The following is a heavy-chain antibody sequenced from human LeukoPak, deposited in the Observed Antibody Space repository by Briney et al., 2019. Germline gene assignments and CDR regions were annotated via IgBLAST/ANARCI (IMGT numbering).Heavy chain of an antibody. CDR3: ARDGDYSNYASWFDP. CDR1: GYTLSELS. V-gene: IGHV1-24*01. Sequence: AASVTVSCTVSGYTLSELSMHWVRQAPGKGLERMGGFDPEDGETIYAQKFQGRVTITADESTSTAYMELSSLRSEDTAVYYCARDGDYSNYASWFDPWGQGTLVTVSS. D-gene: IGHD4-11*01. J-gene: IGHJ5*02. CDR2: FDPEDGET.